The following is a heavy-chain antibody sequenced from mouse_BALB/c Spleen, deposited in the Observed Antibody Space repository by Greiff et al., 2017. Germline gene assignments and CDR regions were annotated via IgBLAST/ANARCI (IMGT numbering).Heavy chain of an antibody. Sequence: EVKLVESGGGLVQPGGSRKLSCAASGFTFSSFGMHWVRQAPEKGLEWVAYISSGSSTIYYADTVKGRFTISRDNPKNTLFLQMTSLRSEDTAMYYCARSLITTVVGTLDYWGQGTTLTVSS. CDR1: GFTFSSFG. V-gene: IGHV5-17*02. CDR2: ISSGSSTI. CDR3: ARSLITTVVGTLDY. J-gene: IGHJ2*01. D-gene: IGHD1-1*01.